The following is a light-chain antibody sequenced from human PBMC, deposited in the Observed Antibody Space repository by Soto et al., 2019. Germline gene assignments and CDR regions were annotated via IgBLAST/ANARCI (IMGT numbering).Light chain of an antibody. Sequence: DIVMTQSPDSLAVSLGERATINCKSSQSVLYSSNNKNYLAWYQQKPGQPPKLLIYWASTRESGVPDRFGGSGSGTDFTLTISSLQAEDVAVYYCHQYYSTPSTFGQGTKLESK. CDR1: QSVLYSSNNKNY. V-gene: IGKV4-1*01. J-gene: IGKJ2*01. CDR2: WAS. CDR3: HQYYSTPST.